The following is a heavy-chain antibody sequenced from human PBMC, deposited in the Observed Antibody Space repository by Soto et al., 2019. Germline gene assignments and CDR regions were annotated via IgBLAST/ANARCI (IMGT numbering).Heavy chain of an antibody. CDR2: ISSSSSYI. V-gene: IGHV3-21*01. CDR1: GFTFSSYS. D-gene: IGHD5-12*01. CDR3: ARDGVVATIPDY. Sequence: GGSLRLSCAASGFTFSSYSMNWVRQAPGKGLEWVSSISSSSSYIYYADSVKGRFTISRDNAKNPLYLQMNSLRAEDTAVYYCARDGVVATIPDYWGQGTLVTVSS. J-gene: IGHJ4*02.